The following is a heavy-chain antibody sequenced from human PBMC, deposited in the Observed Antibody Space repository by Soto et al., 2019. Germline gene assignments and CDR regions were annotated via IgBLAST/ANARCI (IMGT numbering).Heavy chain of an antibody. CDR2: TYYRSKWYN. Sequence: QVQVQQSGPGLVKPSQTLSLTCAISGDSVSSNSAAWNWIRQSPSRGLEWLGRTYYRSKWYNDYAVSLKSRITINPDTSKNQFSLQLNSVTPEDTAVYYCARIVTPSYSGDYGMDVWGQGTTVTVSS. J-gene: IGHJ6*02. D-gene: IGHD1-26*01. CDR3: ARIVTPSYSGDYGMDV. V-gene: IGHV6-1*01. CDR1: GDSVSSNSAA.